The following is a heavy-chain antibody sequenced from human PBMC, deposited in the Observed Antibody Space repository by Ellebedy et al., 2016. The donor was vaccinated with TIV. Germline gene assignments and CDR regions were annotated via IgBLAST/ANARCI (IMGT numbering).Heavy chain of an antibody. J-gene: IGHJ4*02. V-gene: IGHV4-30-4*08. CDR2: IYYSGST. CDR1: GYSISSGYY. D-gene: IGHD4-17*01. Sequence: SETLSLXCTVSGYSISSGYYWGWIRQPPGKGLEWIGYIYYSGSTYYNPSLKSRVTISVDTSKNQFSLKLSSVTAADTAVYYCASSTVTDYFDYWGQGTLVTVSS. CDR3: ASSTVTDYFDY.